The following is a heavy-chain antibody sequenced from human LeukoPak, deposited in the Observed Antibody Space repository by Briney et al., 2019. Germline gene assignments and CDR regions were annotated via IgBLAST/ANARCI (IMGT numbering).Heavy chain of an antibody. D-gene: IGHD5-12*01. CDR3: ARLYSGYDPDY. CDR2: IYYSGST. V-gene: IGHV4-59*01. CDR1: GGSISSYY. Sequence: SETLSLTCTVSGGSISSYYWSWIRQPPGKGLEWIGYIYYSGSTNYNPSLKSRVTISVDTSKNQFSLKLSSVTAADTAVYYCARLYSGYDPDYWGQGTLVTVSS. J-gene: IGHJ4*02.